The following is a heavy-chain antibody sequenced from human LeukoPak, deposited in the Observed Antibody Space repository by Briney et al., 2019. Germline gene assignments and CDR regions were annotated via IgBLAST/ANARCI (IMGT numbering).Heavy chain of an antibody. CDR3: ARDRGTWNDDGFDY. V-gene: IGHV4-38-2*02. Sequence: PSETLSLTCTVSDYSISNTYYWGWIRQPPGKGLEWIGRIYTSGSTDYNPSLKSRVTMSVDTSKNQFSLKLSSVTAADTAVYYCARDRGTWNDDGFDYWGQGTLVTVSS. J-gene: IGHJ4*02. CDR1: DYSISNTYY. CDR2: IYTSGST. D-gene: IGHD1-1*01.